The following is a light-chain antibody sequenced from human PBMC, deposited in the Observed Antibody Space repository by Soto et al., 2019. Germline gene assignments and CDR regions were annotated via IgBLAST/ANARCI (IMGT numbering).Light chain of an antibody. V-gene: IGKV3-15*01. Sequence: EIVMTQSPATLSVSPGERATLSCGASQNINSNLAWYQQKPGQGPRLLIYGASTRATGIPARFSGSGSGTEFSLTISSLQSEDFAVYYCQQYDNWPPITFGQGTRLDIK. CDR2: GAS. J-gene: IGKJ5*01. CDR1: QNINSN. CDR3: QQYDNWPPIT.